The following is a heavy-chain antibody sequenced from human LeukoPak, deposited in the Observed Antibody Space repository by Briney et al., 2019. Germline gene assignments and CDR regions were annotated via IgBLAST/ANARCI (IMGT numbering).Heavy chain of an antibody. CDR2: MNPNSGNT. J-gene: IGHJ6*02. Sequence: SVKVSCKASGYTFTSYDINWVRQATGQGLEWMGWMNPNSGNTGYAQKFQGRVTMTRNTSISTAYMELSSLRSEDTAVYYCARGYSSGWYKAQYYYYGMDVWGQGTTVTVSS. CDR1: GYTFTSYD. CDR3: ARGYSSGWYKAQYYYYGMDV. V-gene: IGHV1-8*02. D-gene: IGHD6-19*01.